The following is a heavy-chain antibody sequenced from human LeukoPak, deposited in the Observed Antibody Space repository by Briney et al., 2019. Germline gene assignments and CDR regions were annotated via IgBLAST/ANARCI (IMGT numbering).Heavy chain of an antibody. V-gene: IGHV4-39*07. CDR3: ARDGGVTYYYFYYYMDV. Sequence: SETLSLTCTVSGYSISSSSYYWGWIRQPPGKGLEWIGSIYHSGSTYYNPSLKSRVIISVDTSKNQFSLKLSSVTAADTAVYYCARDGGVTYYYFYYYMDVWGKGTTVTVSS. CDR1: GYSISSSSYY. CDR2: IYHSGST. D-gene: IGHD3-16*01. J-gene: IGHJ6*03.